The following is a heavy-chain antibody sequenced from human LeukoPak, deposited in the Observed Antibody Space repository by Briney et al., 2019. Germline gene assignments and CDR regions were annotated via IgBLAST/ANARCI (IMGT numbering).Heavy chain of an antibody. D-gene: IGHD6-6*01. CDR2: ISNSGTAI. CDR1: GFTFSDYY. CDR3: ARDGWIAARFVDY. J-gene: IGHJ4*02. V-gene: IGHV3-11*04. Sequence: GGSLRLSCAASGFTFSDYYMSWIRQAPGKGLELVSSISNSGTAIYYADSVKGRFTISRDNAKNSLYLQMNSLGAGDTAVYYCARDGWIAARFVDYWGQGTLVTVSS.